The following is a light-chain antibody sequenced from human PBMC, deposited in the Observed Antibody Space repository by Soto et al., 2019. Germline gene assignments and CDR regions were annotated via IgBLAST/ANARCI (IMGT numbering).Light chain of an antibody. CDR3: QQCNKWPRAT. V-gene: IGKV3-15*01. J-gene: IGKJ4*02. CDR1: QSFXSN. CDR2: RKS. Sequence: IVMTQCPATLSVSPGERATLSCRASQSFXSNLVWYQQKPGQAPRILMXRKSSRATGFPARFSGSGPGREFNLTISSLQSEELRVYYCQQCNKWPRATVGGGTKVDIK.